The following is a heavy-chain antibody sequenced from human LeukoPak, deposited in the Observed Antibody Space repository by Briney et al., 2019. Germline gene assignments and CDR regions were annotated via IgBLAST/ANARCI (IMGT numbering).Heavy chain of an antibody. V-gene: IGHV4-59*02. J-gene: IGHJ6*03. CDR3: AGRRFTMVRGVIKLYYYYYMDV. CDR1: GGSVSDFY. CDR2: IYSSGST. D-gene: IGHD3-10*01. Sequence: SETLSLTCSVSGGSVSDFYWSWIRQSPGQGLEYIAYIYSSGSTNYNPSLKSRVTISVDTSKNQFSLKLSSVTAADTAVYYCAGRRFTMVRGVIKLYYYYYMDVWGKGTTVTISS.